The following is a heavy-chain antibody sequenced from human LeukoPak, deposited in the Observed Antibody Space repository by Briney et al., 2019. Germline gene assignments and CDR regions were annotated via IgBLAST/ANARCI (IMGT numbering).Heavy chain of an antibody. CDR1: GFTFSSYA. CDR2: ISYDGNNK. V-gene: IGHV3-30*04. Sequence: GGSLRLSCAASGFTFSSYAMHWVRQAPGKGLEWVAVISYDGNNKFYADSVKGRFTISRDTSKNTLSLEMTSLRPEDTALYYCARVLAAPGNCWGQGTLVTVSS. CDR3: ARVLAAPGNC. D-gene: IGHD6-13*01. J-gene: IGHJ4*02.